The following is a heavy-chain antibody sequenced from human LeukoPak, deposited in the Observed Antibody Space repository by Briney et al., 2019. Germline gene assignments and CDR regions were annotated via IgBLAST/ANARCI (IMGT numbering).Heavy chain of an antibody. CDR3: AREITMIVVVSHGFDY. CDR2: IYYSGST. J-gene: IGHJ4*02. CDR1: GVSITSGGSY. Sequence: SETLSLTCSVSGVSITSGGSYWGWIRQPPGKGLEWIGSIYYSGSTYYNPSLKSRVTISVDTSKNQFSLKLSSVTAADTAVYYCAREITMIVVVSHGFDYWGQGTLVTVSS. D-gene: IGHD3-22*01. V-gene: IGHV4-39*07.